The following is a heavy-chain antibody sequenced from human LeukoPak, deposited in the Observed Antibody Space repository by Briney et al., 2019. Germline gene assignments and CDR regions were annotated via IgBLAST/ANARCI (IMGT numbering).Heavy chain of an antibody. Sequence: GGSLRLSCAASGFTFSSYAMHWVRQAPGKGLDWVAVISYDGSNKYYADSVRGRFTISRDNSKNTLYLQMNSLRAEHTAVYYCARAYCGGDCYGSSNYYYYYMDVWGKGTTVTVSS. CDR3: ARAYCGGDCYGSSNYYYYYMDV. CDR1: GFTFSSYA. CDR2: ISYDGSNK. V-gene: IGHV3-30*04. J-gene: IGHJ6*03. D-gene: IGHD2-21*02.